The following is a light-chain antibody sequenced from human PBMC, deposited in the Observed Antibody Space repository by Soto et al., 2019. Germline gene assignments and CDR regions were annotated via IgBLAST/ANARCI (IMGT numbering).Light chain of an antibody. CDR3: QQSYSTPGT. V-gene: IGKV1-39*01. CDR2: ATS. CDR1: QNIRRY. Sequence: DIQMTQSPSSLSASVGDRVTITCRTSQNIRRYLNWHQQKPGKAPKLLIYATSNLQSGVPSRFSGSGSGTDFTLTISSLQPEDFATYYCQQSYSTPGTFGLGTKVEVK. J-gene: IGKJ1*01.